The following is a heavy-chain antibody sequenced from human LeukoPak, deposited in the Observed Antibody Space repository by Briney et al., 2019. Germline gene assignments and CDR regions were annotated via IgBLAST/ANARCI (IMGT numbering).Heavy chain of an antibody. J-gene: IGHJ4*02. D-gene: IGHD6-13*01. Sequence: GGSLRLSCAASGFTFSSYAMSWVRQASGKGLEWVGRIRSKANSYATAYAASVKGRFTISRDDSKNTAYLQMNSLKTEDTAVYYCTSRDSSSDYWGQGTLVTVSS. CDR2: IRSKANSYAT. CDR3: TSRDSSSDY. V-gene: IGHV3-73*01. CDR1: GFTFSSYA.